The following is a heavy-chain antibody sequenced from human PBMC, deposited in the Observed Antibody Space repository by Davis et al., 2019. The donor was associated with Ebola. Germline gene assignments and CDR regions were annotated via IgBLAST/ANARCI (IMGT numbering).Heavy chain of an antibody. Sequence: PGGSLRLSCAASGFTFSSHGMHWVRQAPGKGLEWVAFIRYDEINKYYTDSVKGRFTISRDNSKNTLYLQMNSLRPEDTAVYYCAKVEVEFSSVYYYGLDVWGQGTTVTVSS. CDR1: GFTFSSHG. D-gene: IGHD3-10*01. V-gene: IGHV3-30*02. J-gene: IGHJ6*02. CDR2: IRYDEINK. CDR3: AKVEVEFSSVYYYGLDV.